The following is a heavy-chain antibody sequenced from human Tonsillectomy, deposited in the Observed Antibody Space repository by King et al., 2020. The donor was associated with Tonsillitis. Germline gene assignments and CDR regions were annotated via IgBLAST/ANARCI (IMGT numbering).Heavy chain of an antibody. CDR3: ARGIPNYGDPESYYYYMDV. CDR1: GGTFSTYA. D-gene: IGHD4-17*01. Sequence: QLVQSGAEVKKPGSSVKVSCKASGGTFSTYAISWVRQAPGQGLEWMGVIIPMFGSANYAQKFQGRVTITADEFTSTAYMELSRLSSAVTAVDYCARGIPNYGDPESYYYYMDVWGKGTTVTVSS. V-gene: IGHV1-69*01. J-gene: IGHJ6*03. CDR2: IIPMFGSA.